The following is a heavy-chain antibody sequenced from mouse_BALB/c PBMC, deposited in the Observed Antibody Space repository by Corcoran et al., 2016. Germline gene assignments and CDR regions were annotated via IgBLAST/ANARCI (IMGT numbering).Heavy chain of an antibody. CDR2: INTYTGEP. V-gene: IGHV9-1*02. CDR3: AREPYALDY. Sequence: QIQLVQSGPERKKPGETVKISCKASGDTFTNYGMNWVKQAPGKGLKGMGWINTYTGEPTYDDDFKGRFAFSLESSASTAYLQINNLKNEDMSTYFCAREPYALDYWGQGTSVTVSS. CDR1: GDTFTNYG. J-gene: IGHJ4*01.